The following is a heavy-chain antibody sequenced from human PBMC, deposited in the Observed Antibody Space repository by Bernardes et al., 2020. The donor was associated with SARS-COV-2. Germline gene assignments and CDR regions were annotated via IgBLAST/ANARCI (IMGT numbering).Heavy chain of an antibody. D-gene: IGHD2-2*01. CDR3: ASQGYCSNIRPCPRLSGCSFADTACSWNCL. Sequence: SETLSLTCTVSGGSISSSSYYWGWIRQPPGKGLEWIGSIYYSGSTYYNPSLKSRVTISVDTSKNQFSLKLSSVTAADTAVYYCASQGYCSNIRPCPRLSGCSFADTACSWNCLW. V-gene: IGHV4-39*01. J-gene: IGHJ2*01. CDR2: IYYSGST. CDR1: GGSISSSSYY.